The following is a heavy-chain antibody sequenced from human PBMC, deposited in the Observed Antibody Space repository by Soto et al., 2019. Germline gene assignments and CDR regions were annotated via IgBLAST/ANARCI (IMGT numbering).Heavy chain of an antibody. J-gene: IGHJ4*03. CDR3: AREVRIRDSGNFLTFADPRGSYFDY. CDR2: ISAYNGNT. Sequence: ASVKVSCKASGYTFTSYGISWVRQAPGQGLEWMGWISAYNGNTNYAQKLQGRVTMTTDTSTSTAYMELRSLRSDDTAVYYCAREVRIRDSGNFLTFADPRGSYFDYWG. D-gene: IGHD1-26*01. V-gene: IGHV1-18*01. CDR1: GYTFTSYG.